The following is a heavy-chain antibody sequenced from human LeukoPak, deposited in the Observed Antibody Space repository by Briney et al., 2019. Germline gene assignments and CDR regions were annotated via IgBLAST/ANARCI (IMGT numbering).Heavy chain of an antibody. J-gene: IGHJ4*02. CDR3: ARVTVAGLLNY. V-gene: IGHV3-53*01. Sequence: GGSLRLSCAASGFTVSSNYMSRVRQAPGKGLEWVSVIYSGGSTYYADSVKGRFTISRDNSKNTLYLQMNSLRAEDTAVYYCARVTVAGLLNYWGQGTLVTVSS. CDR2: IYSGGST. D-gene: IGHD6-19*01. CDR1: GFTVSSNY.